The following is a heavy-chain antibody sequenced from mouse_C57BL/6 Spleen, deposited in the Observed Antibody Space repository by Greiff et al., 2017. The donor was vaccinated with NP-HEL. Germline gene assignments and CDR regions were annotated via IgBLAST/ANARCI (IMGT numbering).Heavy chain of an antibody. CDR3: ATYDYDGGTLYYYAMDY. Sequence: EVQLQQSGPELVKPGASVKMSCKASGYTFTDYNMHWVKQSHGKSLEWIGYINPNNGGTSYNQKFKGKATLTVNKSSSTAYMELRSLTSEESAVYYCATYDYDGGTLYYYAMDYWGQGTSVTVSS. D-gene: IGHD2-4*01. CDR2: INPNNGGT. J-gene: IGHJ4*01. CDR1: GYTFTDYN. V-gene: IGHV1-22*01.